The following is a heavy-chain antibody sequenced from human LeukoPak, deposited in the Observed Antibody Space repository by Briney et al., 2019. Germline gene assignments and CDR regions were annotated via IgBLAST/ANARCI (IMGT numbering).Heavy chain of an antibody. CDR2: ISWNSGNI. D-gene: IGHD1-1*01. CDR3: AKAEGGWKSLPSDY. CDR1: GFTFDDYA. J-gene: IGHJ4*02. V-gene: IGHV3-9*01. Sequence: PGGSLRLSCAASGFTFDDYAMHWVRQAPGKGLEWVSGISWNSGNIGYADSVKGRLTISRDNAKNSLYLQMNSLRSEDTALYYRAKAEGGWKSLPSDYWGQGTLVTVSS.